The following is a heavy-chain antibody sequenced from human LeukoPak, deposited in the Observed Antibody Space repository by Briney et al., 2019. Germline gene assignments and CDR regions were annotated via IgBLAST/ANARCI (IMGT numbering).Heavy chain of an antibody. CDR1: GFTVSSNY. J-gene: IGHJ4*02. Sequence: GGSLRLSCAASGFTVSSNYMSWVRQAPGKGLEWVSVIYSGGSTYYADSVKGRFTISRDNSKNTLYLQMNSLRAEDTAVYYCAREGKTYSSSWYRFDYRGQGTLVTVSP. CDR3: AREGKTYSSSWYRFDY. CDR2: IYSGGST. D-gene: IGHD6-13*01. V-gene: IGHV3-66*01.